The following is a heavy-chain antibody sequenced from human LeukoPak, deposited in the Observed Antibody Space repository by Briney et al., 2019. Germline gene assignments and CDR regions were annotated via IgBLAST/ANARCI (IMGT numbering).Heavy chain of an antibody. CDR2: IYYRGNI. V-gene: IGHV4-39*01. J-gene: IGHJ4*02. D-gene: IGHD1-26*01. CDR3: ARHWGVGATYFDY. Sequence: PSETLSLTCTVSGGSISSGTYYWGWIRQPPGKGLEWIGNIYYRGNIYYNPSLKSRVTISVDTSKNQFSLKLSSVTAADTAVYYCARHWGVGATYFDYWGQGTLVTVSS. CDR1: GGSISSGTYY.